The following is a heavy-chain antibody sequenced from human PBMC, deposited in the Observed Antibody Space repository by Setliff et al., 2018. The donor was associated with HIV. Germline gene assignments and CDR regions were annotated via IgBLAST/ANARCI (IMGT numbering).Heavy chain of an antibody. CDR2: INHGGST. Sequence: PSETLSLTCAVYGGSFSGYYWSWIRQPPGKGLEWIGEINHGGSTNYNPSLKSRVTISVDTSKNQFSLKLSSVTAADTAVYYCARAPGPYGDYNWFDPWGQGALVTVSS. D-gene: IGHD4-17*01. V-gene: IGHV4-34*01. CDR3: ARAPGPYGDYNWFDP. J-gene: IGHJ5*02. CDR1: GGSFSGYY.